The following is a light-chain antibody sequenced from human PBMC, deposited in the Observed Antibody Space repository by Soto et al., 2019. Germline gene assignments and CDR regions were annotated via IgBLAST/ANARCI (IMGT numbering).Light chain of an antibody. V-gene: IGKV3-20*01. CDR1: QSISSSY. CDR2: GAS. CDR3: EQYGSLSRT. J-gene: IGKJ1*01. Sequence: EIVLTQSPGTLSLSPGKRATLSCRASQSISSSYLAWYQQRPGRAPRVLIYGASSRATGIPDRFSGSGSGTEFTLTIRRLEPEDFAVYYCEQYGSLSRTSVQATKV.